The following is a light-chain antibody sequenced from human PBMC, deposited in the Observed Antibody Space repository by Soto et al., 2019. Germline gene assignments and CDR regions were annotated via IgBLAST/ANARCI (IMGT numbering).Light chain of an antibody. CDR1: QSISSW. CDR3: QQYSSSSPT. Sequence: DIPMTQSPSTLSASVGDRVTITCRASQSISSWLAWYQQKPGKAPKLLIYGASSLESGVPSRFSGSGSVTEFTLTIDSLQPDDFATYYCQQYSSSSPTCGQGTKLEIK. V-gene: IGKV1-5*01. CDR2: GAS. J-gene: IGKJ2*01.